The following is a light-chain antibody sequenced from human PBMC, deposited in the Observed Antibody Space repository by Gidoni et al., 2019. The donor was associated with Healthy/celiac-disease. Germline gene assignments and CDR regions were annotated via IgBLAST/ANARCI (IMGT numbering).Light chain of an antibody. V-gene: IGKV1-39*01. CDR3: QQSYSTPYT. CDR1: QSISSY. Sequence: DIQMTQSPSSLSASVGDRVTITCRASQSISSYLNWYQQKPGKAPKLLIYAASSLQSGSGTDFTLTISSLQPEDFATYYCQQSYSTPYTFGQXTKLEIK. CDR2: AAS. J-gene: IGKJ2*01.